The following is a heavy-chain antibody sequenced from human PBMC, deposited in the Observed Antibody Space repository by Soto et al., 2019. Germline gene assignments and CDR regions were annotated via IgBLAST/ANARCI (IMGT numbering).Heavy chain of an antibody. CDR1: GFTFSSYA. D-gene: IGHD6-19*01. J-gene: IGHJ6*02. V-gene: IGHV3-23*01. CDR3: AKWGAIALAGHDYFGMDV. Sequence: EVQLLESGGDLVQPGGSLSLSCAASGFTFSSYAMSWVRQAPGKGLEWVSGIGGGGTDTYYANSVRGRFTISRDNSDNPLYLQMNSLRAEDTAVYYRAKWGAIALAGHDYFGMDVWGQGTTVAVSS. CDR2: IGGGGTDT.